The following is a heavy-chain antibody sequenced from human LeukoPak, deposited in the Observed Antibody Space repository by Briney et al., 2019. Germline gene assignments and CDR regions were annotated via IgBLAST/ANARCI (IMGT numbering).Heavy chain of an antibody. V-gene: IGHV3-23*01. CDR2: ISGSGSST. Sequence: GGSLRLSCAASGFTFITYAMSWVRQAPGKGLEWVSAISGSGSSTYYAESVKGRVTISRDNSKNTLYLQMNSLRAEDTAVYYCAKGSCSGGSCYYWDYWGQGTLVTVSS. CDR3: AKGSCSGGSCYYWDY. CDR1: GFTFITYA. D-gene: IGHD2-15*01. J-gene: IGHJ4*02.